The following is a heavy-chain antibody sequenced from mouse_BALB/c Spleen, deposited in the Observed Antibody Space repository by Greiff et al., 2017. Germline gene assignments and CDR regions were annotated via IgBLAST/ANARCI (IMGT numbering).Heavy chain of an antibody. CDR2: ISSGGGST. CDR3: ARGSSYDAMDY. CDR1: GFAFSSYD. Sequence: EVQVVESGGGLVKPGGSLKLSCAASGFAFSSYDMSWVRQTPEKRLEWVAYISSGGGSTYYPDTVKGRFTISRDNAKNTLYLQMSSLKSEDTAMYYCARGSSYDAMDYWGQGTSVTVSS. J-gene: IGHJ4*01. D-gene: IGHD1-1*01. V-gene: IGHV5-12-1*01.